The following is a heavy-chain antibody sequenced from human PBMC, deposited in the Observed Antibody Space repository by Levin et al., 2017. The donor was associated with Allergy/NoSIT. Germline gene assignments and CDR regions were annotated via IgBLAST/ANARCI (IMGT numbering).Heavy chain of an antibody. CDR3: AREYYYDYWSGYYGKFDALDV. CDR1: GFNFRTYA. J-gene: IGHJ3*01. D-gene: IGHD3-3*01. V-gene: IGHV1-18*01. CDR2: ISGFNGNT. Sequence: ASVKVSCKASGFNFRTYAISWVRQVPGQGLEWMGWISGFNGNTNYAQKFQDRVIMTTDTSTGTGYMELRNLTSDDTALYFCAREYYYDYWSGYYGKFDALDVWGQGTRVTVS.